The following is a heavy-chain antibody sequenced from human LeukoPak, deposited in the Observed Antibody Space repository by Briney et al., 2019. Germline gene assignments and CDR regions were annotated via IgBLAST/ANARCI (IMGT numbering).Heavy chain of an antibody. Sequence: GGSLRLSCVGSGFIFYSYPMSWVRQAPGKGLEWVSSISGGGNTDYADSVKGRFTISRDSSKNTLFLQMNSLRGEDTALYFCAKAGERSRWDCWGQGTLVTVSS. CDR3: AKAGERSRWDC. J-gene: IGHJ4*02. CDR1: GFIFYSYP. CDR2: ISGGGNT. V-gene: IGHV3-23*01. D-gene: IGHD4-23*01.